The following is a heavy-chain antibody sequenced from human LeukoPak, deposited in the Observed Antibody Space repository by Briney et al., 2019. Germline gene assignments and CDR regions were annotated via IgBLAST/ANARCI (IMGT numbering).Heavy chain of an antibody. J-gene: IGHJ4*02. CDR2: MYSGGST. CDR3: ARALIAAAGLYYFDY. D-gene: IGHD6-13*01. CDR1: GFIVSSNY. V-gene: IGHV3-66*01. Sequence: GGSLRLSCAASGFIVSSNYMSWVRQAPGKGLEWVSVMYSGGSTYYADSVKGRFTISRDNSKNTLYLQMNSLRAEDTAVYYCARALIAAAGLYYFDYWGQGTLVTVSS.